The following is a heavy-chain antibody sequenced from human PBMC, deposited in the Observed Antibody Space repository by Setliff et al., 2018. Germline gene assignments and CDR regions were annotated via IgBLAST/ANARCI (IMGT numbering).Heavy chain of an antibody. CDR3: ARDVGAYCSGRICHPGY. CDR1: GYTFKTYG. V-gene: IGHV1-18*01. J-gene: IGHJ4*02. Sequence: GASVKVSCKASGYTFKTYGFTWVRRAPGQGLEWMGWISPYNGNTNYAQSFQGRVTMTADTSTNTAYMELKSLRSDDTAVYYCARDVGAYCSGRICHPGYWGQGTLVTVSS. CDR2: ISPYNGNT. D-gene: IGHD2-15*01.